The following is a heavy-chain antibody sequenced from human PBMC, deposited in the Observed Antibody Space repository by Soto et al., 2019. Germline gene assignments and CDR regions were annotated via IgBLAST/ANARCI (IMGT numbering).Heavy chain of an antibody. CDR1: GFTFSIYA. CDR2: MSRTGYNT. Sequence: GVSVRLSYAASGFTFSIYARICVRHSPGKGLEYGASMSRTGYNTYYAGSVKRRFTISRDNSKNTLHLQIKILGAEYRAIYFCAKDQSNRNPLYSLDFWAPETLVPVSS. V-gene: IGHV3-23*01. D-gene: IGHD1-1*01. J-gene: IGHJ4*02. CDR3: AKDQSNRNPLYSLDF.